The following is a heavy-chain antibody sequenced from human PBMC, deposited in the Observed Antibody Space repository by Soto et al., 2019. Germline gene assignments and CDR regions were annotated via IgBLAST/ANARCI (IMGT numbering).Heavy chain of an antibody. D-gene: IGHD3-22*01. CDR3: ARAIGQTLFDY. V-gene: IGHV3-13*04. CDR1: GFTFSSYD. Sequence: PXGSLRLSCSASGFTFSSYDMHWVRQGPGKGLEWVSAIGTAGDTNYAGSVKGRFTVSRENAKNSLYLQMNSLRAGDTAIYFCARAIGQTLFDYWGQGTLVTVSS. J-gene: IGHJ4*02. CDR2: IGTAGDT.